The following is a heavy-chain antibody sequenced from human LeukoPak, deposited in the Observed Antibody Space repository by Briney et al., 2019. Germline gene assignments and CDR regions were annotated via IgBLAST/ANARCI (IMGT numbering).Heavy chain of an antibody. Sequence: GGALRLPCAASGFTFSDSYMSLIRQAPGNGLALLSYISSSSNYANYADSVKGRFTISRDNAKNSLYLQMISLRAEDTAVYYCARGIEATRRSAATCNYFDYWGQGTLVTVSS. V-gene: IGHV3-11*06. J-gene: IGHJ4*02. CDR2: ISSSSNYA. CDR3: ARGIEATRRSAATCNYFDY. D-gene: IGHD5-12*01. CDR1: GFTFSDSY.